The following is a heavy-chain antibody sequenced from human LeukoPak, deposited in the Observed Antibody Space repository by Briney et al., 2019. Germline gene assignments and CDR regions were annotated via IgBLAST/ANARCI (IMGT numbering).Heavy chain of an antibody. V-gene: IGHV3-74*01. CDR2: INSDGSWT. D-gene: IGHD2/OR15-2a*01. J-gene: IGHJ4*02. Sequence: GGSLRLSCAASGHYWMHWVRQAPGKGLVWVSHINSDGSWTSYADSVKGRFTISKDNAKNTVYLQMNSLRAEDTAVYYCVSFYETYWGRGTLVTVSS. CDR1: GHYW. CDR3: VSFYETY.